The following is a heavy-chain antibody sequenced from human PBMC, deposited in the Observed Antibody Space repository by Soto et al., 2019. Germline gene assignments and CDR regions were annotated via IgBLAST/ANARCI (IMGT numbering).Heavy chain of an antibody. CDR1: GGSISSYY. D-gene: IGHD2-15*01. V-gene: IGHV4-59*01. J-gene: IGHJ6*02. CDR2: IYYSGST. Sequence: SEALSLSCTVSGGSISSYYWSWIRQPPGKGLEWIGYIYYSGSTNYNPSLKSRVTISVDTSKNQFSLKLSSVTAADTAVYYCARGRILYYYGMDVWGQGTTVTV. CDR3: ARGRILYYYGMDV.